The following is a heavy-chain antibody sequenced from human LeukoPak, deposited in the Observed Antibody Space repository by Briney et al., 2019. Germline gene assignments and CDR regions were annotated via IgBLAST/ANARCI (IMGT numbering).Heavy chain of an antibody. CDR3: AREAVAGSGYFFDY. Sequence: KTGGSLRLSCAASGFTFSDVYMSWIRQAPGKGLEWVSYISSSGSSTKYADSVKGRFTISRDNAKNSLYLQMNSLRAEDTAVYYCAREAVAGSGYFFDYWGQGTLVTVSS. V-gene: IGHV3-11*05. D-gene: IGHD6-19*01. CDR1: GFTFSDVY. J-gene: IGHJ4*02. CDR2: ISSSGSST.